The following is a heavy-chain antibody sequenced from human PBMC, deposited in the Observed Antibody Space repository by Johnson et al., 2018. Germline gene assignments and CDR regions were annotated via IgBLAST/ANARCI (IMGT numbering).Heavy chain of an antibody. J-gene: IGHJ6*02. Sequence: EVQLVESVGGLVKXGGSLRLSCAASGFTFSSYSMNWVRQAPGKGLEWVSSISSSSSSIYYADSVKGRLTISRDNAKNSLYLQRNTLRAEDTAVYYRARDDGMSTHYDILTGPPIRDYYGMDVWGQGTTVTVSS. CDR1: GFTFSSYS. D-gene: IGHD3-9*01. V-gene: IGHV3-21*01. CDR3: ARDDGMSTHYDILTGPPIRDYYGMDV. CDR2: ISSSSSSI.